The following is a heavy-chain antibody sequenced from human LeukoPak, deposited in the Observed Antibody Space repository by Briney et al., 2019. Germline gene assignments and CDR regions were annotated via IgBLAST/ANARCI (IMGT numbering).Heavy chain of an antibody. Sequence: QTLSLTCAISGDSVSSNSPAWNWIRQSPSRGLEWLGRTYYRSKWYNDYAVSVKSRMTINPDTSKNQFSLQLNSVTPEDTAVYYCAKEMGSLHIWGQGTMVTVS. D-gene: IGHD2-8*01. V-gene: IGHV6-1*01. CDR2: TYYRSKWYN. J-gene: IGHJ3*02. CDR1: GDSVSSNSPA. CDR3: AKEMGSLHI.